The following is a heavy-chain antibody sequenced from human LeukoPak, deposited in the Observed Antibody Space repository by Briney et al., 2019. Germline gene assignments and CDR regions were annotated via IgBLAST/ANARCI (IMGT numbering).Heavy chain of an antibody. J-gene: IGHJ4*02. CDR1: GGSLSIYY. D-gene: IGHD6-19*01. V-gene: IGHV4-59*01. CDR3: ATGRAYSSVDY. Sequence: SETLSLTCTVSGGSLSIYYWSWIRQPPGKGLEWIGCIYYTGSTNYNPSLKSRVTISVGTSKNQFSLKLSSVTAADTAVYYCATGRAYSSVDYWGQGTLVTVSS. CDR2: IYYTGST.